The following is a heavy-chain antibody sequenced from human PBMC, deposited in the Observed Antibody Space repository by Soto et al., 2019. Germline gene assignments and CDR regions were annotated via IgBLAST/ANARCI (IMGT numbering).Heavy chain of an antibody. V-gene: IGHV1-69*06. CDR3: ANRDSGLELPGFGYCYYGIDG. Sequence: SVKVSCKASGGTFSSYAISWVRQAPGQGLEWMGGIIPIFGTANYAQKFKGRITITADKSTSTAYMELSSLRSEAPAVYFCANRDSGLELPGFGYCYYGIDGWG. J-gene: IGHJ6*02. CDR1: GGTFSSYA. CDR2: IIPIFGTA. D-gene: IGHD1-7*01.